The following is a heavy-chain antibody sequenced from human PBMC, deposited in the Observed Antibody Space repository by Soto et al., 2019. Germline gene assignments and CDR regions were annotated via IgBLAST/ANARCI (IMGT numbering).Heavy chain of an antibody. D-gene: IGHD3-10*01. V-gene: IGHV4-61*01. CDR3: AREFYYGSGFDY. CDR1: GGSVSSGSYY. J-gene: IGHJ4*02. CDR2: IYYSGST. Sequence: TSETLSLTCTVSGGSVSSGSYYWSWIRQPPGKGLEWIGYIYYSGSTNYNPSLKSRVTISVDTSKNQFSLKLSSVTAADTAVYYCAREFYYGSGFDYWGQGTLVTVSS.